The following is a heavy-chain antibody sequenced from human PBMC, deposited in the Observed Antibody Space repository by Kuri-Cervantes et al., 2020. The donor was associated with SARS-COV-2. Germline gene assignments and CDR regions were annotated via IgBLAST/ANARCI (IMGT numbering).Heavy chain of an antibody. CDR1: GGSFSGYY. J-gene: IGHJ6*01. V-gene: IGHV4-34*01. D-gene: IGHD5-24*01. CDR2: INHSGST. CDR3: ARFETITGDYYYYGMDV. Sequence: SETLSLTCAAYGGSFSGYYWSWIRQPPGKGLEWIGEINHSGSTNYNPSLKSRVTISVDTSKNQFSLKLSSVTAADTAVYYCARFETITGDYYYYGMDVWGQGTTVT.